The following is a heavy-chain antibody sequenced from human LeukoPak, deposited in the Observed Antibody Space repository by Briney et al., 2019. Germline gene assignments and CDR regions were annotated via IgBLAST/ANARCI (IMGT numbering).Heavy chain of an antibody. CDR1: GGSISSGSYY. J-gene: IGHJ6*02. Sequence: PSQTLSLTCTVSGGSISSGSYYWSWLRQPAGKGLERIGRIYTSGSTNYNPSLKSRVTISVDTSKNQFSLKLSSVTAADTAVYYCAREVVPAATHYYYYGMDVWGQGTTVTVSS. CDR2: IYTSGST. CDR3: AREVVPAATHYYYYGMDV. D-gene: IGHD2-2*01. V-gene: IGHV4-61*02.